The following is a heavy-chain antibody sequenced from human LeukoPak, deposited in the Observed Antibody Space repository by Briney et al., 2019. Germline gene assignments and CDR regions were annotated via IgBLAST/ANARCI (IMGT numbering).Heavy chain of an antibody. Sequence: GGSLRLSCAASGFTFSSYSMNWVRQAPGKGLEWVSSNSSSSSYIYYADSVKGRFTISRDNAKNSLYLQMNSLRAEDTAVYYCAREPLYYYDSSGYYPYYFDYWGQGTLVTVSS. CDR1: GFTFSSYS. D-gene: IGHD3-22*01. J-gene: IGHJ4*02. CDR2: NSSSSSYI. CDR3: AREPLYYYDSSGYYPYYFDY. V-gene: IGHV3-21*01.